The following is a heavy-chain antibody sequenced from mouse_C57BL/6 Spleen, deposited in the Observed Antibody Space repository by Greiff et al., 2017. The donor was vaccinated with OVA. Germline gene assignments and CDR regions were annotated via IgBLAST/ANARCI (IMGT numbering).Heavy chain of an antibody. CDR2: IDPETGGT. CDR3: TRRDYYGSSGAWFAY. J-gene: IGHJ3*01. V-gene: IGHV1-15*01. CDR1: GYTFTDYE. Sequence: QVQLKESGAELVRPGASVTLSCKASGYTFTDYEMHWVKQTPVHGLEWIGAIDPETGGTAYNQKFKGKAILTADKSSSTAYMELRSLTSEDSAVYYCTRRDYYGSSGAWFAYWGQGTLVTVSA. D-gene: IGHD1-1*01.